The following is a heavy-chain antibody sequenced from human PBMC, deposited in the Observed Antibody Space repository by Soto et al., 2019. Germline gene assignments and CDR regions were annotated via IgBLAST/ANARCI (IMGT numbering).Heavy chain of an antibody. Sequence: GGSLRLSCAASGITFSNAWMTWVRQAPGKGLEWVGRIKSITDGGTTDYAAPVKGRFTISRDDSKDTLYLQMNNLITEDTAVYHCSTDSADIVVVPATFGMDVWGQGTTVTVSS. CDR3: STDSADIVVVPATFGMDV. CDR2: IKSITDGGTT. D-gene: IGHD2-2*01. J-gene: IGHJ6*02. CDR1: GITFSNAW. V-gene: IGHV3-15*01.